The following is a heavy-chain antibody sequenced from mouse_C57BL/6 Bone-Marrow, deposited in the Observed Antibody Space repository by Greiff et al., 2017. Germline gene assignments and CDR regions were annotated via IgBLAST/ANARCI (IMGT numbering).Heavy chain of an antibody. CDR3: AKLGSYWYCDV. V-gene: IGHV5-17*01. J-gene: IGHJ1*03. CDR1: GFTFSDYG. CDR2: ISSGSSTI. D-gene: IGHD4-1*01. Sequence: EVKLMESGGGLVKPGGSLKLSCAASGFTFSDYGMHWVRQAPEKGLEWVAYISSGSSTIYYADTVQGRFTISRDNAKNTLFLQMTSLRSEDTAMYYCAKLGSYWYCDVWGTGTTVTVSS.